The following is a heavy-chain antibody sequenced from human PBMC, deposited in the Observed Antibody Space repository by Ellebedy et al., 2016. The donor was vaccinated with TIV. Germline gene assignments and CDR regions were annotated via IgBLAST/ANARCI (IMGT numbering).Heavy chain of an antibody. D-gene: IGHD2-2*01. J-gene: IGHJ2*01. V-gene: IGHV4-34*01. CDR1: GGSFSGYY. Sequence: GSLRLSXAVYGGSFSGYYWSWIRQPPGKGLEWIGEINHSGSTNYNPSLKSRVTISVDTSKNQFSLKLSSVTAADTAVYYCARGGYCSSTSCYAGYWYFDLWGRGTLVTVSS. CDR3: ARGGYCSSTSCYAGYWYFDL. CDR2: INHSGST.